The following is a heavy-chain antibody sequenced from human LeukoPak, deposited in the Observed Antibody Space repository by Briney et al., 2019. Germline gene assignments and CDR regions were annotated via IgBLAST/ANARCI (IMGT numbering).Heavy chain of an antibody. CDR2: IIPIFGTA. CDR3: ARNERLTPYDAFDI. J-gene: IGHJ3*02. V-gene: IGHV1-69*05. D-gene: IGHD1-1*01. CDR1: GGTFSSYA. Sequence: SVKVSCKASGGTFSSYAISWVRQAPGQGLEWMGRIIPIFGTANYAQKFQGRVTITTDKSTSTAYMELSSLRSEDTAVYYCARNERLTPYDAFDIWGQGTMVTVSS.